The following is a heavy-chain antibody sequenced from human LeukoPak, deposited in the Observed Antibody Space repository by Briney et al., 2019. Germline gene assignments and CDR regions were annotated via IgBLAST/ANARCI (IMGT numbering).Heavy chain of an antibody. Sequence: SETLSLTCNVSGGSISTYYRSWIRQPPGKGLEWIGYIYYSGTTNYNPSLKSRVTISVDTSKNQVSLKLTSVTAADTAVYYCAGTYSSGWAVYYYYGMDVWGQGTTVSVSS. D-gene: IGHD6-19*01. CDR2: IYYSGTT. CDR1: GGSISTYY. J-gene: IGHJ6*02. CDR3: AGTYSSGWAVYYYYGMDV. V-gene: IGHV4-59*01.